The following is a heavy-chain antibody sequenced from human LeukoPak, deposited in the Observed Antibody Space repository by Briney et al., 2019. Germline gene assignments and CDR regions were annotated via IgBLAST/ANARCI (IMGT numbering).Heavy chain of an antibody. CDR3: TRDREPRWYSSGERYDY. CDR2: IRSKAYGGTT. CDR1: GFTFSSYA. D-gene: IGHD6-19*01. Sequence: PGGSLRLSCAASGFTFSSYAMSWVRQAPGKGLEWVGFIRSKAYGGTTEYAASVKGRFTISRDDSKSIAYLQMNSLKTEDTAVYYCTRDREPRWYSSGERYDYWGQGTLVTVSS. V-gene: IGHV3-49*04. J-gene: IGHJ4*02.